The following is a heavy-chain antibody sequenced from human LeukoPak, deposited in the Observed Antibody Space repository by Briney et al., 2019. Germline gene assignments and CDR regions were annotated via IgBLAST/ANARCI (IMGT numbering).Heavy chain of an antibody. CDR1: GGSFSGYY. Sequence: SETLSLTCAVYGGSFSGYYWSWIRQPPGKGLEWIGEINHSGSTNYNPSLKSRVTISVDTSKNQFSLKLSSVTAADTAVYYCARRGVTMVRGVSRYYYYMDVWGKGTTVTISS. J-gene: IGHJ6*03. CDR2: INHSGST. D-gene: IGHD3-10*01. CDR3: ARRGVTMVRGVSRYYYYMDV. V-gene: IGHV4-34*01.